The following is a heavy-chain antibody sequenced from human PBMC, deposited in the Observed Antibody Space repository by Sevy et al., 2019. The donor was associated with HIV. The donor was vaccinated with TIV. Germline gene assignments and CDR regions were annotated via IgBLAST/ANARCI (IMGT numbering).Heavy chain of an antibody. CDR1: GYNFIDYG. D-gene: IGHD3-22*01. V-gene: IGHV1-18*01. CDR3: ASSYYYDSSGYYSTRPSDI. J-gene: IGHJ3*02. CDR2: ISAYNGNT. Sequence: ASVKVSCKTSGYNFIDYGINWVRQAPGQGLEWMGWISAYNGNTNYAQKLQGRVTMTTDTSTSTAYMELRSLRSDDTAVYYCASSYYYDSSGYYSTRPSDIWGQGTLVTVSS.